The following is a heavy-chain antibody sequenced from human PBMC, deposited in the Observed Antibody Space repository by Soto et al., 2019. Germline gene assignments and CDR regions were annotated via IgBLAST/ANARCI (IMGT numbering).Heavy chain of an antibody. D-gene: IGHD3-10*01. CDR2: IFYSGTT. CDR3: ATDTSSSESSYYYGMDV. CDR1: GASISYYY. J-gene: IGHJ6*02. Sequence: SETLSLTCDVSGASISYYYWNWIRQPPGKGLEWIGCIFYSGTTHYNPSLSSRVTVSVDTSKNQVSLKLSSVTAADTAVYYCATDTSSSESSYYYGMDVWGQGTTVTVSS. V-gene: IGHV4-59*01.